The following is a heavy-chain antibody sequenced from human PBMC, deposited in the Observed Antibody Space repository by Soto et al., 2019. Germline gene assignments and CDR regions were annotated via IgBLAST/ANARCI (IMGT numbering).Heavy chain of an antibody. J-gene: IGHJ4*02. CDR2: IYSGGST. V-gene: IGHV3-66*04. D-gene: IGHD6-13*01. CDR1: GFTVSSSY. Sequence: EVQLVESGGGLVQPGGSLRLSCAASGFTVSSSYMSWVRQAPGKGLEWVSVIYSGGSTYYADSVKGRFTISRDNSKNTLYLHMDSLRAEDTAVYYCARQLYSSSSYPLGYWGQGTLVTISS. CDR3: ARQLYSSSSYPLGY.